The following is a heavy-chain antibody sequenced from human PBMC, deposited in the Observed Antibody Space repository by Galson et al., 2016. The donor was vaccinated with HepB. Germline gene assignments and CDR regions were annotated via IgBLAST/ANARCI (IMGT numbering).Heavy chain of an antibody. CDR2: IKQDGSEK. CDR1: GFTISTYF. Sequence: SLRLSCAASGFTISTYFMTWVRQAPGMGLEWLANIKQDGSEKNYVDSVKGRFTISRDNARNSLYLQINSLRAEDTAVYYCARDRGWDNGLAVWGHGTTVTVSS. D-gene: IGHD1-26*01. V-gene: IGHV3-7*03. J-gene: IGHJ6*02. CDR3: ARDRGWDNGLAV.